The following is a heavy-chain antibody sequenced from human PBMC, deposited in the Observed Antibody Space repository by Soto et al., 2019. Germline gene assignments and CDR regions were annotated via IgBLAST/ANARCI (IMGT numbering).Heavy chain of an antibody. CDR2: INHSGST. V-gene: IGHV4-34*01. CDR3: ARNSIAAAGMSARAYYYYYGMDV. J-gene: IGHJ6*02. Sequence: SETLSLTCAVYGGSFSGYYWSWIRQPPGKGLEWIGEINHSGSTNYNPSLKSRVTISVDTSKNQFSLKLSSVTAADTAVYYCARNSIAAAGMSARAYYYYYGMDVWGQGTTVTVSS. CDR1: GGSFSGYY. D-gene: IGHD6-13*01.